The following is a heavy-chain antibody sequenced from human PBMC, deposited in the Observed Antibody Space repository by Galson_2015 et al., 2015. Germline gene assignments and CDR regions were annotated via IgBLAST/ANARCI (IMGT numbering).Heavy chain of an antibody. CDR3: ARVGGDIAARTWGYFDY. V-gene: IGHV3-30-3*01. CDR1: GFTFSSYA. D-gene: IGHD6-6*01. J-gene: IGHJ4*02. CDR2: ISYDGSNK. Sequence: SLRLSCAASGFTFSSYAMHWVRQAPGKGLEWVAVISYDGSNKFYADSVKGRFTISRDNSKNTLYLQMNSPRPEDPAVYYCARVGGDIAARTWGYFDYWGQGTLVTVSS.